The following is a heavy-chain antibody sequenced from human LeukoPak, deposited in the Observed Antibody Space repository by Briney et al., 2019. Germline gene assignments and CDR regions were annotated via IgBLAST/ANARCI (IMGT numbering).Heavy chain of an antibody. CDR2: ISGSGGST. CDR1: GFTFSSYA. Sequence: GGSLRLSCAASGFTFSSYAMSWVRQTPGKGLEWVSAISGSGGSTYYADSVKGRFTISRDNSKNTLYLQMNSLRAEDTAVYYCAKDFDWRLLVDYWGQGTLVTVSS. J-gene: IGHJ4*02. CDR3: AKDFDWRLLVDY. D-gene: IGHD3-9*01. V-gene: IGHV3-23*01.